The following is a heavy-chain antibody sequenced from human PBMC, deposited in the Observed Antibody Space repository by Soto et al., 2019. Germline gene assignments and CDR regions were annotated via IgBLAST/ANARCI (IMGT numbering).Heavy chain of an antibody. CDR2: IYPGDSDT. CDR3: ASQWGGGWNYRYDYFDY. CDR1: GYSFASYW. D-gene: IGHD3-16*02. J-gene: IGHJ4*02. Sequence: GESLKISCKVSGYSFASYWIGWVRQMAGKGLEWMGVIYPGDSDTRYSPSFQGQVTISVDRSISTAYLQWSSLKASDTAIYYCASQWGGGWNYRYDYFDYWGQGTPVTVSS. V-gene: IGHV5-51*01.